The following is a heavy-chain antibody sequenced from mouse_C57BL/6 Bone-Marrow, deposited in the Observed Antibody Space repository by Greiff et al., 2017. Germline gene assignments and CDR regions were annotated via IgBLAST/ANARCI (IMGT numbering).Heavy chain of an antibody. J-gene: IGHJ1*03. CDR1: GFSLTSYG. V-gene: IGHV2-2*01. D-gene: IGHD2-5*01. CDR2: LWSGGST. CDR3: ARKDYSNYDWYFDV. Sequence: QVQLQQSGPGLVQPSQSLSITCTVSGFSLTSYGVHWVRPSPGKGLEWLGVLWSGGSTDSNAAFISRLSISKDNSKSHVFFKMHSLQADDTAIYYCARKDYSNYDWYFDVGGTGTTVTVSS.